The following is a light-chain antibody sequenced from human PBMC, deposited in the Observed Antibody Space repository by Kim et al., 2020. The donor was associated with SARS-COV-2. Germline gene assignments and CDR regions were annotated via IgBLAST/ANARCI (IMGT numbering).Light chain of an antibody. CDR2: EVN. CDR3: SSYAGRQNLV. CDR1: SSDIGDYNF. J-gene: IGLJ2*01. V-gene: IGLV2-8*01. Sequence: QSALTQPPSASGSPGQSVTISCTGTSSDIGDYNFVAWYQQHPGKAPKVMIYEVNKRPSGVPDRFSGSKSGNTASLTVSGLQAEDEADYYCSSYAGRQNLVFGGGTQLTVL.